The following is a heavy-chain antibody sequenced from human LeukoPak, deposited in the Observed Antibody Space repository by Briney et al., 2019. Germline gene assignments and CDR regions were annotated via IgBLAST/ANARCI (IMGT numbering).Heavy chain of an antibody. D-gene: IGHD3-10*01. J-gene: IGHJ4*02. CDR3: ARDSGMVRGTVDY. CDR2: IIPILGIA. Sequence: SVKVSCKASGGTFSSYAISWVRQAPGQGLEWMGRIIPILGIANYAQKFQGRVTITADKSTSTAYMELSSLRSEDTAVYYCARDSGMVRGTVDYWGQGTLVTVSS. CDR1: GGTFSSYA. V-gene: IGHV1-69*04.